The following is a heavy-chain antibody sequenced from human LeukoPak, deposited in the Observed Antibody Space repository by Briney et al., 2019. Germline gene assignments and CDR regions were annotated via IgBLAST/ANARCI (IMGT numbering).Heavy chain of an antibody. CDR2: ISGSGGST. CDR3: AKEIAVAGPPWFDT. Sequence: GGSLRLSCAASVFTFSSYAMSWVRQAPGKGLEGVSAISGSGGSTHYADSVRGRFTISRDNPKNTLYLQMSSLRAEDTAVYYCAKEIAVAGPPWFDTWGQGTLVTVSS. J-gene: IGHJ5*02. D-gene: IGHD6-19*01. CDR1: VFTFSSYA. V-gene: IGHV3-23*01.